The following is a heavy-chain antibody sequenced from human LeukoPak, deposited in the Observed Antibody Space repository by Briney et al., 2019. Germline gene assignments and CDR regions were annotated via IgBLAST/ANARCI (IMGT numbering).Heavy chain of an antibody. CDR3: ATPPYGGNLAGYFQH. Sequence: GGSLRLSCAASGFTFSSYAMSWVRQAPGKGLEWVSAISGSGGSTYYADSVKGRFTISRDNSKNTLYLQMNSLRAEDTAVYYCATPPYGGNLAGYFQHWGQGTLVTVSS. CDR2: ISGSGGST. CDR1: GFTFSSYA. J-gene: IGHJ1*01. D-gene: IGHD4-23*01. V-gene: IGHV3-23*01.